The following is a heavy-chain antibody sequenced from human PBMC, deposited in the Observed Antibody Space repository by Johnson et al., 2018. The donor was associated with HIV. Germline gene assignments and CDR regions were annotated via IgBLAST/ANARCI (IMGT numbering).Heavy chain of an antibody. J-gene: IGHJ3*01. Sequence: VQLVESGGGLIQPGGSLRLSCAASGFTVRSNYMSWVRQAPGRGLEWVSVIYSGGSTYYADSVKGRFTISRDNSKNTLYLQMNSLRAEDTAVYYCAKNWGSYGSEIDVWGQGTMVTVSS. D-gene: IGHD3-10*01. CDR2: IYSGGST. CDR3: AKNWGSYGSEIDV. CDR1: GFTVRSNY. V-gene: IGHV3-53*01.